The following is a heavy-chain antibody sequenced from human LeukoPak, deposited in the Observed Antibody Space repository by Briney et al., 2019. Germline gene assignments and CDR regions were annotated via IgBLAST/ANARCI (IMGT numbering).Heavy chain of an antibody. CDR1: GDSISSYF. V-gene: IGHV4-59*01. Sequence: PSETLSLTCTVSGDSISSYFWSWIRQPPGKGLEWIGYIYYSGSSDYNPSLESRVTMSVDTSKNQFSLMLSSVTAADTAIYYCARDAPNWFDPWGQGTLVTVSS. CDR3: ARDAPNWFDP. J-gene: IGHJ5*02. CDR2: IYYSGSS.